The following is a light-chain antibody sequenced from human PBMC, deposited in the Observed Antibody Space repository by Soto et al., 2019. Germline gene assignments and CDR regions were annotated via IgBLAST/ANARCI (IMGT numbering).Light chain of an antibody. J-gene: IGLJ1*01. V-gene: IGLV2-11*01. CDR1: SSDVDDYRY. CDR2: DGT. CDR3: CSYVTTPEI. Sequence: QSALAQPRSMSGSPGQLLTISCTGTSSDVDDYRYVSWYQQYPGKAPKLVIYDGTKRPSGVPDRFSGSNSGNTASLTISGLQAEDEADYYCCSYVTTPEIFGTGTKVTVL.